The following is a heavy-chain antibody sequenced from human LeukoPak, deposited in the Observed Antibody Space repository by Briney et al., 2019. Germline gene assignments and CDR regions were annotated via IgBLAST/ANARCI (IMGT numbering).Heavy chain of an antibody. D-gene: IGHD3-16*01. CDR2: IYYSGST. Sequence: SETLSLTCTVSGGSISSGDYYWSWIRQPPGTGLEWIGYIYYSGSTYYNPSLKSRVTISVDTSKNQFSLKLSSVTAADTAVYYCASNHPYDYVWGSYPGAYFDYWGQGALVTVSS. CDR1: GGSISSGDYY. V-gene: IGHV4-30-4*01. J-gene: IGHJ4*02. CDR3: ASNHPYDYVWGSYPGAYFDY.